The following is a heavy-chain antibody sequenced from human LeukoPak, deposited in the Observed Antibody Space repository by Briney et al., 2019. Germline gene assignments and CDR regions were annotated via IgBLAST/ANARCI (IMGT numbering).Heavy chain of an antibody. J-gene: IGHJ6*02. Sequence: PGGSLRLSCAASGFTFSSYSMNWVRQAPGRGLEWVSSISSSSSYIYYADSVKGRFTISRDNAKNSLYLQMNSLRAEDTAVYYCARAPKEWLLFYGMDVWGQGTTVTVSS. D-gene: IGHD3-3*01. CDR3: ARAPKEWLLFYGMDV. CDR1: GFTFSSYS. CDR2: ISSSSSYI. V-gene: IGHV3-21*01.